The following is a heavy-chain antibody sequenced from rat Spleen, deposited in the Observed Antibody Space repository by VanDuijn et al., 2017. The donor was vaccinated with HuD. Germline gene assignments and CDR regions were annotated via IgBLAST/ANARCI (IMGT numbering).Heavy chain of an antibody. CDR3: TIHPRY. CDR2: MRYNGDT. CDR1: GFSLIRYY. J-gene: IGHJ2*01. V-gene: IGHV2-63*01. D-gene: IGHD3-1*01. Sequence: QVQLKESGPGLVQPSQTLSLTCTVPGFSLIRYYVHWVRQPPGKGLEWMGRMRYNGDTSFNSVIKSRLSISRNTSKNQVFLKMNSLQPDDTGTYYSTIHPRYWGQGVMVTVS.